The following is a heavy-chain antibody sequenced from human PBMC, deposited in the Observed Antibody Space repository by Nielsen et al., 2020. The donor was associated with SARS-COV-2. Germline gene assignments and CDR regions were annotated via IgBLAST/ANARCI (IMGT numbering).Heavy chain of an antibody. CDR3: ARRYRLAARPPYWFDP. Sequence: SETLSLTCIVSGGSISTGSHYWSWIRQPPGKGLEWIGYIFYRGNTNYNPPLKSRVTISVDTSKNQISLKLTSVTAADTAVYYCARRYRLAARPPYWFDPWGQGTLVTVSS. J-gene: IGHJ5*02. CDR2: IFYRGNT. CDR1: GGSISTGSHY. V-gene: IGHV4-61*01. D-gene: IGHD6-6*01.